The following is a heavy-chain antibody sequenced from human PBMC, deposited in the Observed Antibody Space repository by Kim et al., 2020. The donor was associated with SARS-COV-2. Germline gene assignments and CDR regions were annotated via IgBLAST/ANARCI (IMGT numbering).Heavy chain of an antibody. J-gene: IGHJ4*02. CDR2: IWYDGNKN. V-gene: IGHV3-33*01. D-gene: IGHD2-15*01. Sequence: LSLTCAASGFTFSNYGMHWVRQAPGKGLEWVAVIWYDGNKNYYTDSVKGRFTISRDNSKNTLYLQMNSLRAEDTAVYYCASPLYCSGGSCYLWGQGT. CDR1: GFTFSNYG. CDR3: ASPLYCSGGSCYL.